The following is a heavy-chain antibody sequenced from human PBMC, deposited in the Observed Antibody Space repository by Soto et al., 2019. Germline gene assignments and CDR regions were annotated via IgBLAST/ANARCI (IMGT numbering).Heavy chain of an antibody. CDR3: ARDLMSPVPGSYYKVGNWFDP. J-gene: IGHJ5*02. D-gene: IGHD3-10*01. V-gene: IGHV1-69*04. CDR1: GGTFSSYT. Sequence: SVKVSCKASGGTFSSYTISWVRQAPGQGLEWMGRIIPILGIANYAQKFQGRVTITADKSTSTAYMELSSLRSEDTAVYYCARDLMSPVPGSYYKVGNWFDPWGQGTLVTVSS. CDR2: IIPILGIA.